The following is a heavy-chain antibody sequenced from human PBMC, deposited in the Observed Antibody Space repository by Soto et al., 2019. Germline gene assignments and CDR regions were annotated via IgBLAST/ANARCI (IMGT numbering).Heavy chain of an antibody. D-gene: IGHD2-2*01. CDR2: IYQSGST. J-gene: IGHJ6*02. CDR1: GGSISSGGYS. V-gene: IGHV4-30-2*01. Sequence: QLQLQESGSGLVKPSQTLSLTCAVSGGSISSGGYSWSWIRQPPGKGLEWVGYIYQSGSTYYNPSLKSRVTISVDRSKNQCSLKLSSVTAADTAVYYCARSIGDCSSTSCLNYYYGMDVWGQGTTVTVS. CDR3: ARSIGDCSSTSCLNYYYGMDV.